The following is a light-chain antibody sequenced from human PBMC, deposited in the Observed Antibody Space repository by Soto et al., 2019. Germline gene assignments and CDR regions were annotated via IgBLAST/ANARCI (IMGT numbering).Light chain of an antibody. CDR3: QQYYSTPWT. V-gene: IGKV4-1*01. Sequence: DIVMTQSPDSLAVSLGERATINCKSSQSVLYSSNNKNYLAWYQQKPGQPPKLLIYWASTRESGVPDRFSGSGSGTDFTLTISSLQVEDVAVYYCQQYYSTPWTFGQGTKVVIK. CDR2: WAS. J-gene: IGKJ1*01. CDR1: QSVLYSSNNKNY.